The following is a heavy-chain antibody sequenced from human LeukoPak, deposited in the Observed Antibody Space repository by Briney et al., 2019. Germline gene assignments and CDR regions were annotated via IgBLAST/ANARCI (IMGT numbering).Heavy chain of an antibody. CDR3: AREGQRLRVDY. Sequence: PGGSLRLSCAASGFTFSSYGMHWVRQAPGKGLEWVAVISYDGGNKYYADSVKGRFTISRDNSKNTLYLQMNSLRAEDTAVYYCAREGQRLRVDYWGQGTLVTVSS. J-gene: IGHJ4*02. V-gene: IGHV3-30*03. CDR2: ISYDGGNK. CDR1: GFTFSSYG. D-gene: IGHD4-17*01.